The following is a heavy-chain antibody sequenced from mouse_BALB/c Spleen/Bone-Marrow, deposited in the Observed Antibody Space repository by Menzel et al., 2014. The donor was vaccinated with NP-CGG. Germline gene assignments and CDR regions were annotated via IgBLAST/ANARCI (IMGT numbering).Heavy chain of an antibody. V-gene: IGHV1-9*01. CDR3: ARWYYGSSSFAY. D-gene: IGHD1-1*01. J-gene: IGHJ3*01. Sequence: VQLQQSGAELMKPGASVKISCKATGYTFGTYWIEWVKQRPGHGLEWIGEILPGSGSTNYNEKFKGKATFTADTSSNTVCMQLSSLTSEDSAVYYCARWYYGSSSFAYWGQGTLVTVSA. CDR2: ILPGSGST. CDR1: GYTFGTYW.